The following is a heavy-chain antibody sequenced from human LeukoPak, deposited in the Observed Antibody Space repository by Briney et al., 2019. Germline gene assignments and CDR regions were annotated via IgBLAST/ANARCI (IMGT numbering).Heavy chain of an antibody. CDR1: GFTFSSYA. CDR2: ISYDGSNK. J-gene: IGHJ4*02. Sequence: TGGSLRLSCAASGFTFSSYAMHWVRQAPGKGLEWVAVISYDGSNKYYADSVKGRFTISRDNSKNTLYVQMNSLRAEDTAVYHCARDWAAYMITLGVRWGQGTLVTVSS. V-gene: IGHV3-30*04. D-gene: IGHD3-16*01. CDR3: ARDWAAYMITLGVR.